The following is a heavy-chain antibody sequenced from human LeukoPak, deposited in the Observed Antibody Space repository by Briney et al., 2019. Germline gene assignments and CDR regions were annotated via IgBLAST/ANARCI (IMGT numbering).Heavy chain of an antibody. Sequence: GGSLRLSCAASGFTFSSYGMHWVRQAPGKGLEWVAFIRYDGSNKYYADSVKGRFTISRDNSKNTLHLQMNSLRAEDTAVYYCAKEPLYSSSKALKYYFDYWGQGTLVTVSS. J-gene: IGHJ4*02. D-gene: IGHD6-13*01. CDR3: AKEPLYSSSKALKYYFDY. CDR2: IRYDGSNK. CDR1: GFTFSSYG. V-gene: IGHV3-30*02.